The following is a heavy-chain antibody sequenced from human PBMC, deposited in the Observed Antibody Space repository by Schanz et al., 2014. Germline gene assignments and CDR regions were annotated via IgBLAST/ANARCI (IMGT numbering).Heavy chain of an antibody. CDR1: GFTFSNFA. J-gene: IGHJ6*02. Sequence: QVQLVESGGGVVQPWRSLRLSCAASGFTFSNFAIHWVRQAPGKGLEWVAVISYDGSHKDYADSVKGRFTISRDNSKNXXXXXMNSLRAEDTXXXXXXXACCRQENHYYYTGMDVWGQGTTVTVSS. V-gene: IGHV3-30*04. CDR2: ISYDGSHK. D-gene: IGHD2-15*01. CDR3: XXACCRQENHYYYTGMDV.